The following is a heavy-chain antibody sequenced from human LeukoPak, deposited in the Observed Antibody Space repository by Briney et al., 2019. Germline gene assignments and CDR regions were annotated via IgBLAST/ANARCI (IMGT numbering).Heavy chain of an antibody. V-gene: IGHV3-21*01. D-gene: IGHD6-13*01. J-gene: IGHJ5*02. CDR2: ISSSSSYI. CDR1: GFTFHSYS. Sequence: GGSLRLSCAPSGFTFHSYSMNWVRQAPGKGLEWVSSISSSSSYIYYADSVKGRFTTSRDNAKNSLYLQMNSLRAEDTAVYCCAGIATAGTFDPWGQGTLVTVSS. CDR3: AGIATAGTFDP.